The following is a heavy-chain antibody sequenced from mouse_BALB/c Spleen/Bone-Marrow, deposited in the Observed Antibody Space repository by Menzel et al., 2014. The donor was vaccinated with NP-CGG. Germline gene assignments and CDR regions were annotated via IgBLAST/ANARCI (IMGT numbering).Heavy chain of an antibody. CDR3: TRYYGYYAMDY. Sequence: LQQSGSELVRPGASVKLSCKASGYTFTSYWMHWVKQRPGRGLEWIGNIYPGSGSTNYDEKFKSKATLTVDTSSSTAYMQLSSLTSEDSAVYYCTRYYGYYAMDYWGQGTSATVSS. D-gene: IGHD1-2*01. CDR2: IYPGSGST. V-gene: IGHV1S22*01. J-gene: IGHJ4*01. CDR1: GYTFTSYW.